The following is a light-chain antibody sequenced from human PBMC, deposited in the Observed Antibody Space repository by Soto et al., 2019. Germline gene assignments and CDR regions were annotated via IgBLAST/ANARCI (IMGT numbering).Light chain of an antibody. Sequence: QSALTQPASVSGSPGQSITISCTGTSSDVGAYNHVSWYQHHPGKAPKLMIYDASNRPSGVSNRFSGSKSGYTASLTISGLLAEDEADYYCISYTVSRSYVFGPGTKVTV. CDR3: ISYTVSRSYV. CDR1: SSDVGAYNH. CDR2: DAS. J-gene: IGLJ1*01. V-gene: IGLV2-14*01.